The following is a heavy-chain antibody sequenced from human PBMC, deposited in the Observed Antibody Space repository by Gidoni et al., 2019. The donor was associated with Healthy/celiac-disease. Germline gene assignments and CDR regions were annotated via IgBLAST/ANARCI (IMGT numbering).Heavy chain of an antibody. Sequence: EVQLLESGGGLVQPGGPLRPPCSAVGFPFSSYAMRWVGQAPGKGLEWVSAISGSGGSTYYADSVKGRFTISRDNSKNTLYLQMNSLRAEDTAVYYCAKERGGWNDHAFDIWGQGTMVTVSS. CDR2: ISGSGGST. V-gene: IGHV3-23*01. CDR1: GFPFSSYA. J-gene: IGHJ3*02. CDR3: AKERGGWNDHAFDI. D-gene: IGHD1-1*01.